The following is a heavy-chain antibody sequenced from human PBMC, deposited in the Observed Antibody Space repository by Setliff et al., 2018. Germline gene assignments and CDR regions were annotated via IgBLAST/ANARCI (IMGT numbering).Heavy chain of an antibody. J-gene: IGHJ6*02. Sequence: ASVKVSCKASGGTFSSYGFSWVRQAPGQGLEWMGGIIPMSGAANYAQKFQGRVTITTDEFTSTAYMELSSLRSEDTAVYYCASSIVVVAGALYGEYYYYGMDVWGQGTTVTVSS. D-gene: IGHD2-2*01. CDR3: ASSIVVVAGALYGEYYYYGMDV. CDR1: GGTFSSYG. CDR2: IIPMSGAA. V-gene: IGHV1-69*05.